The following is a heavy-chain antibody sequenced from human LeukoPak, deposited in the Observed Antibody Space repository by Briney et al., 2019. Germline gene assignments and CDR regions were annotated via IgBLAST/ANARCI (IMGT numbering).Heavy chain of an antibody. CDR1: GFTFSAFW. Sequence: GGSLRLSCAASGFTFSAFWMHWVRQAPGKGLVWVSRINSDGSSTTYADSVKGRFTVSRDNAKNTLYLQVNNLRAEDTAVYYCARGPNSNWSGLDFWGQGTLLTVSS. D-gene: IGHD6-6*01. J-gene: IGHJ4*02. V-gene: IGHV3-74*01. CDR2: INSDGSST. CDR3: ARGPNSNWSGLDF.